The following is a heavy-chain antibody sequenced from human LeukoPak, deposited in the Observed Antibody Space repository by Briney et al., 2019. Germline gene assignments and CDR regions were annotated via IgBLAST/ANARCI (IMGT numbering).Heavy chain of an antibody. CDR2: IRQDGSEK. Sequence: GGSLRLSCAASGFTFSSYWMSWVRQAPGKGLEWVANIRQDGSEKYYVDSVKGRFTISRDNAKNPLYLQMNSLRAEDTAVYYCARDSGLGSYYSGGWFDPWGQGTLVTVSS. V-gene: IGHV3-7*01. J-gene: IGHJ5*02. D-gene: IGHD1-26*01. CDR3: ARDSGLGSYYSGGWFDP. CDR1: GFTFSSYW.